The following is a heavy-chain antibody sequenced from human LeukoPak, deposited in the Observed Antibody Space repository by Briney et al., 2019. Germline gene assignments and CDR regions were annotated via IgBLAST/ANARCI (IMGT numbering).Heavy chain of an antibody. CDR3: ARDLKRGYSSGRYSWGTGSSNDY. D-gene: IGHD6-19*01. CDR1: GYTFSSYG. CDR2: ISAYNGNT. V-gene: IGHV1-18*01. Sequence: GASVTVSCKASGYTFSSYGISWVRQAPGQGLEWMGWISAYNGNTNYAQSLQGRVTMTTDTSTSTAYMELRSLRSDDTAVYYCARDLKRGYSSGRYSWGTGSSNDYWGQGTLVTVSS. J-gene: IGHJ4*02.